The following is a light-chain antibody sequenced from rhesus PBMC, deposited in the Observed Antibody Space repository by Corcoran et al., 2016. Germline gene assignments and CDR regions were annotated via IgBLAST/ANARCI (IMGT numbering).Light chain of an antibody. CDR1: QSISSW. Sequence: DIQMTQSPSSLSASVGDTVTITCRASQSISSWLAWYQQKPGKAPKLRIYKASSLKSGVPSRFSGSGSGTDFTLTISSLQSEDFATYYCQQYSSRPLTFGGGTKVELK. CDR3: QQYSSRPLT. CDR2: KAS. J-gene: IGKJ4*01. V-gene: IGKV1-22*01.